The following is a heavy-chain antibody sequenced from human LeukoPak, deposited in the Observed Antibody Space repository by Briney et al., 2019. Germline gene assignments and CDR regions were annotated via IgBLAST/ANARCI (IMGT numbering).Heavy chain of an antibody. V-gene: IGHV1-2*02. CDR1: GCIFSDFY. J-gene: IGHJ4*02. CDR2: INPKSGYT. Sequence: ASVRVSCKASGCIFSDFYMHWVRQAPGQGLEWMGWINPKSGYTNYAPTVQGGVIITTDKNINTAYMELSSRKSDDTALYYCARDGDYVEACLDSWGQGTLVTVSS. D-gene: IGHD4-17*01. CDR3: ARDGDYVEACLDS.